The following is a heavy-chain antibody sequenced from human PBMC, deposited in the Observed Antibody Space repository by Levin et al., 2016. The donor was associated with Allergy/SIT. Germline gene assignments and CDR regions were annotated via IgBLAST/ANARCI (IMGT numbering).Heavy chain of an antibody. CDR3: ARTQTDILTGRLFDY. CDR2: IDWDDDK. Sequence: WIRQPPGKALEWLALIDWDDDKYYSTSLKTRLTISKDTSKNQVVLTMTNMDPVDTATYYCARTQTDILTGRLFDYWGQGTLVTVSS. V-gene: IGHV2-70*01. D-gene: IGHD3-9*01. J-gene: IGHJ4*02.